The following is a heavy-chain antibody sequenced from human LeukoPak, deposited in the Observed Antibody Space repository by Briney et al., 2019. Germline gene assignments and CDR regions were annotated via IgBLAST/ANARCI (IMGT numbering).Heavy chain of an antibody. Sequence: GASVKVSCKASGYTFTSYGISWVRQAPGQGLEWMGWISAYNGNTNYAQKLQGRVTMTTDTSTSTAYMELRSLRSDDTAVYYCARVGRSSSWTLDYYYYYMDVWGKGTTVTVSS. CDR3: ARVGRSSSWTLDYYYYYMDV. D-gene: IGHD6-6*01. CDR1: GYTFTSYG. V-gene: IGHV1-18*01. J-gene: IGHJ6*03. CDR2: ISAYNGNT.